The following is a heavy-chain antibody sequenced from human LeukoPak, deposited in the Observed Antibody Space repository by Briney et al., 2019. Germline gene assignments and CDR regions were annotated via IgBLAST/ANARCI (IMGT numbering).Heavy chain of an antibody. V-gene: IGHV4-38-2*02. CDR1: GYSISSGYY. CDR3: AREGGLRYFDWLFDYFDY. D-gene: IGHD3-9*01. Sequence: SETLSLTCTVSGYSISSGYYWGWIRQPPGKGLEWIGSIYHSGSTYYNPSLKSRVTISVDTSKNQFSLKLSSVTAADTAVYYCAREGGLRYFDWLFDYFDYWGQGTLVTVSS. J-gene: IGHJ4*02. CDR2: IYHSGST.